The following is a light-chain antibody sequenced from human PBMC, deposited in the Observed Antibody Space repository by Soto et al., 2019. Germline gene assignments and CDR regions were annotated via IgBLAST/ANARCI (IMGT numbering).Light chain of an antibody. J-gene: IGLJ2*01. CDR2: DVD. CDR1: SSDVGTYNS. CDR3: SSYTRSSTVL. Sequence: QSVLTQPASVSGSPGQSITISCTGTSSDVGTYNSVSWYQQHPGKAPKLMIYDVDIRPSGVSNRFSGSKSGNTAPLTISGLQAEDEADYYCSSYTRSSTVLFGGGTQLTVL. V-gene: IGLV2-14*01.